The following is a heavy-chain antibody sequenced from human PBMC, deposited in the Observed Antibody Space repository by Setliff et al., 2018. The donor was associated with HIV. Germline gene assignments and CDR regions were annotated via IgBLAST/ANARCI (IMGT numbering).Heavy chain of an antibody. V-gene: IGHV3-7*01. CDR2: IDRDGSET. CDR3: ARKLRPGHGVDV. J-gene: IGHJ6*02. D-gene: IGHD3-10*01. Sequence: PGGSLRLSCVASRFTFNDYWMSWVRQAPGKGLEWVANIDRDGSETNYVDSVKGRFTIFRDNAKSSMYLQMNSLRAEDTAIHYCARKLRPGHGVDVWGQGTTVTVSS. CDR1: RFTFNDYW.